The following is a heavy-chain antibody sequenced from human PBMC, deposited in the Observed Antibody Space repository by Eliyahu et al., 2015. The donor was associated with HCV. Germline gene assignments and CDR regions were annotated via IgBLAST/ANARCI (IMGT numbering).Heavy chain of an antibody. CDR2: IYWDDGK. CDR1: GFXLTSTGVG. D-gene: IGHD3-9*01. Sequence: QITLQESGPTLVTPTQTLPLTCTFSGFXLTSTGVGVGXIRQPPGKALEWLALIYWDDGKRYSPPLKKRLTITKDTSKNQVVLTMTNMDSVDTATYYCVHLSFDVPRDAFDVWGQGTMVTVSA. V-gene: IGHV2-5*02. CDR3: VHLSFDVPRDAFDV. J-gene: IGHJ3*01.